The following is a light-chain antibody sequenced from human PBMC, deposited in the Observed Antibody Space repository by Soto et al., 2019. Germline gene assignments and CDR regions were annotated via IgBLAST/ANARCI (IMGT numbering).Light chain of an antibody. V-gene: IGLV2-8*01. J-gene: IGLJ1*01. CDR2: EVN. CDR3: SSYAGSSNV. Sequence: QSALTQPPSASGSPGQSVTIPCTGTYSDIGAYNYVSWYQQRPGEAPKLIIYEVNKRPSGVPDRFSGSKSGNTASLTVSGLQAEDEADYYCSSYAGSSNVFGTGTKVTVL. CDR1: YSDIGAYNY.